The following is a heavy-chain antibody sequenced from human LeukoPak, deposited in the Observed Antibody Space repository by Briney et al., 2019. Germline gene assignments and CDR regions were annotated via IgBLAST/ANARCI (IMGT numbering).Heavy chain of an antibody. V-gene: IGHV4-59*12. J-gene: IGHJ3*02. Sequence: NPSETLSLTCTVSGGSISTYYWSWIRQPPGKGLEWIGYIYYTGSTSYNPSLKSRVTMSLDASKNQFSLKLSSVTAADTAVYYCARGSPEHAFDIWGQGTMVTVSS. CDR2: IYYTGST. CDR1: GGSISTYY. CDR3: ARGSPEHAFDI.